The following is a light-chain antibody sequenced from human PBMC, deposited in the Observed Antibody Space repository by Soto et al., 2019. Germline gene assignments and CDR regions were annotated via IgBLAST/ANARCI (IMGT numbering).Light chain of an antibody. CDR2: DAS. Sequence: IRMTQSPSPFSASTGDRVSITCRATQDIGTYLAWYQQIPGKAPKLLIYDASTLQTGVPSRFSGSGSGTDFTLTISYLQSEDFGTYYCQQFYNYPRTFGQGTKVDIK. CDR3: QQFYNYPRT. V-gene: IGKV1-8*01. J-gene: IGKJ1*01. CDR1: QDIGTY.